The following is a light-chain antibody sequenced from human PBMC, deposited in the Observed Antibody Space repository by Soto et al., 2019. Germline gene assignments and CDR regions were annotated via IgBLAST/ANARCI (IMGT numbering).Light chain of an antibody. J-gene: IGKJ1*01. Sequence: EIVLTQSPGTLSLSPGEKTTLSCRASQSVSSNYLAWYQQKPGQAPRLLIFGASSRASGIPGRFSGSGSGTDFTLTIGRLEPEDFAVYYCQQYGRSPATFGQGTKV. V-gene: IGKV3-20*01. CDR2: GAS. CDR1: QSVSSNY. CDR3: QQYGRSPAT.